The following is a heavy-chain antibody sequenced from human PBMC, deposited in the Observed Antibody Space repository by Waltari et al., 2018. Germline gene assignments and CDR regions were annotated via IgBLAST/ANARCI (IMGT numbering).Heavy chain of an antibody. J-gene: IGHJ6*02. Sequence: EVQLLQSGTEVKKPGEALKISCQGSGYNFTTAWVAWVRQMPGKGLGWMGLSFPGCAEIRYGPAFRGQVTISADKSTSSAFLQWSSLKASDSGMYFCARLKEVSSSSYFYFGLDVWGQGTAVTVSS. D-gene: IGHD6-6*01. CDR3: ARLKEVSSSSYFYFGLDV. CDR2: SFPGCAEI. CDR1: GYNFTTAW. V-gene: IGHV5-51*01.